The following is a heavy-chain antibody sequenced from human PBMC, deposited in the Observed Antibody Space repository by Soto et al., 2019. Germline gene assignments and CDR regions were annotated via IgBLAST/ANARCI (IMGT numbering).Heavy chain of an antibody. V-gene: IGHV5-51*01. CDR1: GYSFTSYW. J-gene: IGHJ5*02. CDR3: ARLFGEVESSSSWYLWFEP. Sequence: GESLKISCKGSGYSFTSYWIGWVRQMPGKGLEWMGIIYPGDSDTRYSPSFQGQVTISADKSISTAYLQWSSLKASDTAMYYCARLFGEVESSSSWYLWFEPWGQGTLVTVSS. CDR2: IYPGDSDT. D-gene: IGHD6-13*01.